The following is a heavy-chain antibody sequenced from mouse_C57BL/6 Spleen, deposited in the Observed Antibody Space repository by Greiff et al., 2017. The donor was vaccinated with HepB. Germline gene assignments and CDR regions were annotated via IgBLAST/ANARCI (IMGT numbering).Heavy chain of an antibody. CDR3: TSLITTVVESPFAY. CDR1: GFNIEDDY. V-gene: IGHV14-4*01. J-gene: IGHJ3*01. Sequence: EVQLQQSGAELVRPGASVKLSCTASGFNIEDDYMHWVKQRPEQGLEWIGWIDPENGDTEYASKFQGKATITADTSSNTAYLQLSSLTSEDTAVYYCTSLITTVVESPFAYWGQGTLVTVSA. CDR2: IDPENGDT. D-gene: IGHD1-1*01.